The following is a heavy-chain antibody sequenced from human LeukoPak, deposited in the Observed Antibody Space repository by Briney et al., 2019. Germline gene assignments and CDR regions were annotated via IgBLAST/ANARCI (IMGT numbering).Heavy chain of an antibody. J-gene: IGHJ4*02. V-gene: IGHV4-34*01. CDR2: INHSGST. D-gene: IGHD4-23*01. CDR3: ARGLGLRWQYFDY. CDR1: GGASSGYT. Sequence: ASQTLSLTPAVYGGASSGYTWSCIPQPPGKGLEWIGEINHSGSTTYNPSLKSRVTISVDTSKNQFSLKLSSVTAADTAVYYCARGLGLRWQYFDYWGQGTLVTVSS.